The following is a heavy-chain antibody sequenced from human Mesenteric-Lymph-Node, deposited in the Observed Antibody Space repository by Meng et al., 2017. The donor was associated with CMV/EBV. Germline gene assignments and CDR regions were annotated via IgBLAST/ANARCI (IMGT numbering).Heavy chain of an antibody. CDR2: ISSGGSI. CDR1: GFTFSSSE. J-gene: IGHJ4*02. CDR3: AKDPSGYSSSFDY. D-gene: IGHD6-13*01. V-gene: IGHV3-48*03. Sequence: GESLKISCAASGFTFSSSEMNWVRQAPGKGLEWVSYISSGGSIHYADSVKGRFTISRDNAKNSLYLQMDSLRAEDTAVYYCAKDPSGYSSSFDYWGQGTLVTVSS.